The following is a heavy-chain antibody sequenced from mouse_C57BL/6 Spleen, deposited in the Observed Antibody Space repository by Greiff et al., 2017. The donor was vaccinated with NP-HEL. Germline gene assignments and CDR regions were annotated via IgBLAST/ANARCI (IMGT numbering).Heavy chain of an antibody. V-gene: IGHV5-4*01. CDR1: GFTFSSYA. J-gene: IGHJ2*01. CDR3: ARGNYYGSSFDY. Sequence: EVQVVESGGGLVKPGGSLKLSCAASGFTFSSYAMSWVRQTPEKRLEWVATISDGGSYTYYPDNVKGRFTISRDNAKNNLYLQMSHLKSEDTAMYYCARGNYYGSSFDYWGQGTTLTVSS. D-gene: IGHD1-1*01. CDR2: ISDGGSYT.